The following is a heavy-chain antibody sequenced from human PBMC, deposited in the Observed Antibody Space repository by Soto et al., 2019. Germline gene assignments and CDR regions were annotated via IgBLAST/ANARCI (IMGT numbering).Heavy chain of an antibody. CDR1: GGTFSSYA. CDR2: IIPIFGTA. V-gene: IGHV1-69*13. J-gene: IGHJ6*02. CDR3: ARGSIAAPYYYYYGMDV. Sequence: SVKVSCKASGGTFSSYAISWVRQAPGQGLEWMGGIIPIFGTANYAQKFQGRVTITADESTSTAYMELSSLRSEDTAVYYCARGSIAAPYYYYYGMDVWGQGTTVTVSS. D-gene: IGHD6-6*01.